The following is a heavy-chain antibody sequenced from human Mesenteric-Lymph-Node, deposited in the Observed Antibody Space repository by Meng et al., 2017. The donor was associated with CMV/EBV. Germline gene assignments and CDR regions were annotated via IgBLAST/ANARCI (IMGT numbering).Heavy chain of an antibody. CDR2: ISRSSRTI. V-gene: IGHV3-48*04. J-gene: IGHJ6*02. Sequence: ETLSLTCAASGFTFSSHSMNWVRQAPGKGLEWVSYISRSSRTIYYADSVEGRFTISRDNGKNSLYLQMNSLRAEDTAVYYCARDSSSKGYYYYYGMDVWGQGTTVTVSS. CDR3: ARDSSSKGYYYYYGMDV. CDR1: GFTFSSHS.